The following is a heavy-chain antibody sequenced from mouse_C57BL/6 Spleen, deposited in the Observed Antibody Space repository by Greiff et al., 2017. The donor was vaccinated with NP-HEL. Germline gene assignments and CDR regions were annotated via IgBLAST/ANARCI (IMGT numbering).Heavy chain of an antibody. V-gene: IGHV14-4*01. Sequence: EVQLQQSGAELVRPGASVKLSCTASGFNIKDDYMHWVKQRPEQGLEWIGWIDPENGDTEYASKFQGKATITADTSSKPAYLQLSSLTSEDTAVYYCTTNYGLAYWGQGTLVPVSA. CDR2: IDPENGDT. CDR3: TTNYGLAY. D-gene: IGHD1-2*01. CDR1: GFNIKDDY. J-gene: IGHJ3*01.